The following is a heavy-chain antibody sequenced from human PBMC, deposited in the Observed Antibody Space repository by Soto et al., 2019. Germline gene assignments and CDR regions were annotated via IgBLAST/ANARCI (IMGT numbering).Heavy chain of an antibody. CDR1: GFTFDDYA. D-gene: IGHD1-26*01. V-gene: IGHV3-9*01. J-gene: IGHJ6*02. Sequence: EVQLVESGGGLVQPGRSLRLSCAASGFTFDDYAMHWVRQAPGKGLEWVSGISWNSGSIGYADSVKGRFTISRDNAKNSLYLQMNSLRAEDTALYYCAKDMVVGQYSGSYPHYYYGMDVWGQGTTVTVSS. CDR2: ISWNSGSI. CDR3: AKDMVVGQYSGSYPHYYYGMDV.